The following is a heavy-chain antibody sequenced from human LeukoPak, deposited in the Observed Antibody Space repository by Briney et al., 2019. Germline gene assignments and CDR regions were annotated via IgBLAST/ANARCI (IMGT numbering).Heavy chain of an antibody. CDR3: ARDQYSYGSDAFDI. J-gene: IGHJ3*02. D-gene: IGHD3-16*01. CDR2: IYYSGST. CDR1: GGSVSSSAYY. Sequence: SETLSLTCTVSGGSVSSSAYYWGWIRQPPGKGLEWIASIYYSGSTYYNPSLRSRLTISLDTSKNQFSLKLSSVTAADTAVYYCARDQYSYGSDAFDIWGQGTMVTVSS. V-gene: IGHV4-39*07.